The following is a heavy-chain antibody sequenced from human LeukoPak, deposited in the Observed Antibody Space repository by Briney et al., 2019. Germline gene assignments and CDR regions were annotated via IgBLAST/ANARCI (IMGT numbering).Heavy chain of an antibody. J-gene: IGHJ4*02. CDR1: GFTFSSYA. D-gene: IGHD3-3*01. CDR2: IKSKADGGTT. CDR3: NTGGHKLRFLESFDY. Sequence: PGGSLRLSCAASGFTFSSYAMSWVRQAPGKGLEWVGRIKSKADGGTTDHAGPVKGRFSISRDDSKNTLYLQMNSLKTEDTAVYYCNTGGHKLRFLESFDYWGQGTLVTVPS. V-gene: IGHV3-15*01.